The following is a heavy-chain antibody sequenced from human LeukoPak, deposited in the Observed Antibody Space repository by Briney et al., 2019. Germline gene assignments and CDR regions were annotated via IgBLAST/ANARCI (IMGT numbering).Heavy chain of an antibody. J-gene: IGHJ5*02. CDR2: IYHSGST. CDR1: GYSISSGYY. V-gene: IGHV4-38-2*02. D-gene: IGHD3-3*01. CDR3: ATVCSSSDYDCCPGTFP. Sequence: SETLSLTCTVSGYSISSGYYWGWIRQHPGKGLEWIESIYHSGSTYYNPSLKSRVTISVDTSKNQFSLKLSSVTAADTAVYYCATVCSSSDYDCCPGTFPWRQGTLVTVSS.